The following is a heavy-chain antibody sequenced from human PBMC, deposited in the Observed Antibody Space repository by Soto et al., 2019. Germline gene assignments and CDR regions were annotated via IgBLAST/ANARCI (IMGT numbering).Heavy chain of an antibody. D-gene: IGHD6-19*01. Sequence: SETLSLTCAGYGGSLSGYYWCWISEPPGKGLEWIGEINHSGVTNYKPSLKRRVTISVDTSKNQFSLQLKSVTAADTALYYCARFSGSYYYAMDVWGQGSTVTVSS. CDR2: INHSGVT. CDR3: ARFSGSYYYAMDV. V-gene: IGHV4-34*01. J-gene: IGHJ6*02. CDR1: GGSLSGYY.